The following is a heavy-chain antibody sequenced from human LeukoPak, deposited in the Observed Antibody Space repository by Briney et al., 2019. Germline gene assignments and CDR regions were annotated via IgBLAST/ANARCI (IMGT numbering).Heavy chain of an antibody. CDR1: GFNFSSYA. Sequence: AGGSLRLSCAASGFNFSSYAMSWVRQAPGKGLEWVSAICWNGGITYYADSVKRRFTNSRDNSNNTLYLQMNSLRAEDTDIYYCANPKNDYGARYSYFDPWGQGTLVSVSS. CDR3: ANPKNDYGARYSYFDP. V-gene: IGHV3-23*01. J-gene: IGHJ5*02. D-gene: IGHD4-17*01. CDR2: ICWNGGIT.